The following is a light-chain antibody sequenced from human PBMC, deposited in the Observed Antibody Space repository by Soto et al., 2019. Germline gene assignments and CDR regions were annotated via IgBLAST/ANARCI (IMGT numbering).Light chain of an antibody. CDR3: QQYNSYPWT. V-gene: IGKV3-20*01. CDR2: GAS. CDR1: QSVSSSY. J-gene: IGKJ5*01. Sequence: EIVFTQSPGTLSLSPGERATLSCMASQSVSSSYLAWYQQKPGQAPRLLIYGASSRATGIPDRFSGSGSGTDFTLTISSLRPDDFATYYCQQYNSYPWTFGQGTRLEIK.